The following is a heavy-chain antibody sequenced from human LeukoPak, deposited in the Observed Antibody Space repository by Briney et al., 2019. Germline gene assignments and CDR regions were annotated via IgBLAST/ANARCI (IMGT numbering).Heavy chain of an antibody. J-gene: IGHJ4*02. Sequence: GGSLRLSCAASGFTFSSYWMSWVRQAPGKGLEWVSVIYSGGSTYYADSVKGRFTISRDNSKNTLYLQMNSLRAEDTAVYYCAGGDYGYYFDYWGQGTLVTVSS. V-gene: IGHV3-66*01. CDR3: AGGDYGYYFDY. D-gene: IGHD4-17*01. CDR1: GFTFSSYW. CDR2: IYSGGST.